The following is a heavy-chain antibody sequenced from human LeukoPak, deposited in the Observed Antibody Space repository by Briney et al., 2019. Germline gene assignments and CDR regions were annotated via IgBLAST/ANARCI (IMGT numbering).Heavy chain of an antibody. V-gene: IGHV3-7*01. CDR2: IKHDESEK. D-gene: IGHD2-2*01. Sequence: GGSLRLSCAASGFSFNNYWMSWVRQTPEKGLEWVANIKHDESEKYYVDSVKGRFTISRDNAKNSVYLQMNSLRVEDTAVYYCAIDSCISTSFYIAYWGQGTLGTVSS. CDR3: AIDSCISTSFYIAY. J-gene: IGHJ4*02. CDR1: GFSFNNYW.